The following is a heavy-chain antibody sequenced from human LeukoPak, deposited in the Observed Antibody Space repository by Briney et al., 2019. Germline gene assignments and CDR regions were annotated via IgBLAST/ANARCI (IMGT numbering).Heavy chain of an antibody. J-gene: IGHJ3*02. V-gene: IGHV3-9*01. CDR1: GFTFDDYA. CDR2: ISWNSGSI. CDR3: AKDMGGKYGSGSYSAFDI. D-gene: IGHD3-10*01. Sequence: GGSLTLSCAASGFTFDDYAMHWVRQAPGKGPEWVSGISWNSGSIGYADSVKGRFTISRDNAKNSLYLQMNSLRAEDTALYYCAKDMGGKYGSGSYSAFDIWGQGTMVTVSS.